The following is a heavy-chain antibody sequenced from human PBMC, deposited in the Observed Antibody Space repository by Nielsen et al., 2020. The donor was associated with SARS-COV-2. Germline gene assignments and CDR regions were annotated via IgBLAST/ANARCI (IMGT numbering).Heavy chain of an antibody. J-gene: IGHJ6*02. V-gene: IGHV4-39*01. CDR1: GGSISSSSYY. CDR2: IYYSGST. CDR3: ARHAMVYAYEGIYYYYGIDV. D-gene: IGHD2-8*01. Sequence: SETLSLTCTVSGGSISSSSYYWGWIRQPPGKGLEWIGSIYYSGSTYYNPSLKSRVTISVDTSKNQFSLKLSSVTAADTAVYYCARHAMVYAYEGIYYYYGIDVWGQGTTVTVSS.